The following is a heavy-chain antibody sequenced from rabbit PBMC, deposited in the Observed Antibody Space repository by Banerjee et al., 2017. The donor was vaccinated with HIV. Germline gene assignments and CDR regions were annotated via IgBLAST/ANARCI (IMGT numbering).Heavy chain of an antibody. CDR1: GFSFSSNYW. V-gene: IGHV1S45*01. D-gene: IGHD4-2*01. Sequence: QEQLEESGGDLVKPEGSLTLTCTASGFSFSSNYWICWVRQAPGKGPEWIAWIYPGLGITKYANSVKGRFTISSDNAQNPVTLQMTSLTAADTATYFCARKRAGGAGDLWGQGTLVTVS. J-gene: IGHJ3*01. CDR3: ARKRAGGAGDL. CDR2: IYPGLGIT.